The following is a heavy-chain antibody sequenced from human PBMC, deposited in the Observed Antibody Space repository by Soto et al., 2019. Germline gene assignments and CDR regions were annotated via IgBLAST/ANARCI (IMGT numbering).Heavy chain of an antibody. V-gene: IGHV2-70*11. D-gene: IGHD6-13*01. CDR2: IDWDDEK. CDR1: GFSLSTHEMC. CDR3: ARICPSYAATVPGGDY. Sequence: ESGPTLVNPTQTLTLTCTFSGFSLSTHEMCVSWIRQPPGKALEWLARIDWDDEKYYNTSLKTRLTISGDTSKNQVVLTMTNMDPLDTATYYCARICPSYAATVPGGDYLGHGTLVTVSS. J-gene: IGHJ4*01.